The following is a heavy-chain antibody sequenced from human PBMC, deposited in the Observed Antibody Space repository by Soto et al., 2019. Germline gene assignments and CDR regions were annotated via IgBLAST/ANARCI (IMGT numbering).Heavy chain of an antibody. CDR2: ISSSSSTI. CDR1: GFIFSSYS. J-gene: IGHJ6*02. CDR3: AADYCSGGSCYPMGYYYYGMDV. D-gene: IGHD2-15*01. Sequence: GGSLRLSCAASGFIFSSYSMNWGRQAPGKGLEWVSYISSSSSTIYYADSVKGRFTISRDNAKNSLYLQMNSLRDEDTAVYYCAADYCSGGSCYPMGYYYYGMDVWGQGTTVTVS. V-gene: IGHV3-48*02.